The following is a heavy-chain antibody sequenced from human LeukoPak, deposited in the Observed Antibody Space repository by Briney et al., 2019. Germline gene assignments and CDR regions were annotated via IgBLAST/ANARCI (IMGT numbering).Heavy chain of an antibody. CDR2: ISAGGGTK. D-gene: IGHD5-24*01. CDR1: GLTFNIYD. J-gene: IGHJ4*02. Sequence: RGSLRLSCAASGLTFNIYDMHWVRQAPGKGLEWVSVISAGGGTKDYADSVKGRFSISRDNSKNTLFLQMNSLRAEDSAIYYCAKDQEGYHRPIDYWGEGTLVTVSS. V-gene: IGHV3-23*01. CDR3: AKDQEGYHRPIDY.